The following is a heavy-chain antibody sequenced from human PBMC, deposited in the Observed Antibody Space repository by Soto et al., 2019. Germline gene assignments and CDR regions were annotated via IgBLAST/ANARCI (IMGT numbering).Heavy chain of an antibody. Sequence: EVQLVESGGDLVQPGGSLTLSCAASGFSFSIFWMHWVRQAPGKGLVWVSSINGGGSSADYADFVKGRFTFSRDNAKNTLYLQMNSLRAEDTAVYYCTRGGGYSGYDPFDYWGQGTLVTVSS. V-gene: IGHV3-74*01. J-gene: IGHJ4*02. D-gene: IGHD5-12*01. CDR3: TRGGGYSGYDPFDY. CDR1: GFSFSIFW. CDR2: INGGGSSA.